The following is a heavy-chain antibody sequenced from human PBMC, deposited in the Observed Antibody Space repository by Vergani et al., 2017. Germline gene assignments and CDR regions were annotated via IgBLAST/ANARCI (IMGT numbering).Heavy chain of an antibody. CDR3: ANVLTLNEATAVYGMNV. D-gene: IGHD1-1*01. CDR1: GFTFDDYA. Sequence: EVQLVESGGVVVQPGGSLRLSCAASGFTFDDYAMHWVRQAPGKGLEWVSLIIWDGGSTYYADSVNGRFTISRDNNKNSLYLQINSLRAEDTALYYCANVLTLNEATAVYGMNVWGQGTTVTVSS. CDR2: IIWDGGST. J-gene: IGHJ6*02. V-gene: IGHV3-43D*04.